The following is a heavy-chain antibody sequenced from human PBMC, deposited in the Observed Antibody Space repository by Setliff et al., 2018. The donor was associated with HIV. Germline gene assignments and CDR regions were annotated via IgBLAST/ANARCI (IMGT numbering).Heavy chain of an antibody. CDR2: IYSGGST. J-gene: IGHJ4*02. CDR1: GFTVSTYY. CDR3: ARVFSPTGTLSPAFDY. V-gene: IGHV3-66*01. Sequence: PGGSLRLSCAASGFTVSTYYMSWVRQAPGKGLEWVSTIYSGGSTYHADSVKGRFTLSRDTSKNTLFLQMNSLRAEDTAVYYCARVFSPTGTLSPAFDYWGPGALVTVLL. D-gene: IGHD1-1*01.